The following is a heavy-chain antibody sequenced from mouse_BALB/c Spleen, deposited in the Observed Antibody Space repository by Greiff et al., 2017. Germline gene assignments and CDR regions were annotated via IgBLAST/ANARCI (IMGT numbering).Heavy chain of an antibody. Sequence: VQLQESGAELARPGASVKMSCKASGYTFTSYTMHWVKQRPGQGLEWIGYINPSSGYTNYNQKFKDKATLTADKSSSTAYMQLSSLTSEDSAVYYCARSTYYYGSSPYAMDYWGQGTSVTVSS. J-gene: IGHJ4*01. D-gene: IGHD1-1*01. CDR1: GYTFTSYT. CDR3: ARSTYYYGSSPYAMDY. CDR2: INPSSGYT. V-gene: IGHV1-4*01.